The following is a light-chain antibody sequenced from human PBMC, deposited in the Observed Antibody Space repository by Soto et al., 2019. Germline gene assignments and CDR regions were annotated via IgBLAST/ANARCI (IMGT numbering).Light chain of an antibody. CDR1: QSVSSSY. CDR3: QQYGSSPT. J-gene: IGKJ2*01. CDR2: GAS. Sequence: EIVLTQSPGTLSLSPGERATLSCRASQSVSSSYLAWYQQTPGQAPRLLIFGASSRASGIPDRFSGSGSGSDFTLTISRLEPEYFAVYYCQQYGSSPTFGQGTKLEIK. V-gene: IGKV3-20*01.